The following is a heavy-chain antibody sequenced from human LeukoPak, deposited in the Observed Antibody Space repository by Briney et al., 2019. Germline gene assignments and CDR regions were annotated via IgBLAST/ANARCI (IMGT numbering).Heavy chain of an antibody. J-gene: IGHJ4*02. CDR3: VKGSDVYGHPFSPLIAR. CDR2: TSNDGNEE. CDR1: RLTISYYG. D-gene: IGHD3-10*01. Sequence: GGSLRLSCAASRLTISYYGMHWVRQAPGKGLEWVAVTSNDGNEEYYVDSVKGRFTISRDNSKNTVYLQLTSLRLDDTAVYFCVKGSDVYGHPFSPLIARWGQGTLVIVSS. V-gene: IGHV3-30*18.